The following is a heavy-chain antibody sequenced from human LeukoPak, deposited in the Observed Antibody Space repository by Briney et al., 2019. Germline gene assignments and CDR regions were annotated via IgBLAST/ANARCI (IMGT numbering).Heavy chain of an antibody. D-gene: IGHD1-26*01. V-gene: IGHV4-59*01. J-gene: IGHJ4*02. CDR1: GGSISGYY. CDR2: IYYSGST. Sequence: SETLSLTCTVSGGSISGYYWSWIRQPPGKRLEWIGYIYYSGSTYYNPSLKSRVTISVDTSQNHFSLRLTSVTAADTAVYYCARERGWHSGSYVDSWGQGTLVTVSS. CDR3: ARERGWHSGSYVDS.